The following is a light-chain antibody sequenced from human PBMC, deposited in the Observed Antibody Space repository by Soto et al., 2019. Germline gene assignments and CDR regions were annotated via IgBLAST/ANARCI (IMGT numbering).Light chain of an antibody. CDR2: GAS. CDR3: QQYGTSPRT. V-gene: IGKV3-20*01. Sequence: EIVLTQSPGTLSLSPGEGATLSCRTSQGISSSYVAWYQQKPGQAPRLLIYGASSRATGIPDRFGGRGSGTDFTLTISSLEPEDFAVDYCQQYGTSPRTFGQGTKVEV. J-gene: IGKJ1*01. CDR1: QGISSSY.